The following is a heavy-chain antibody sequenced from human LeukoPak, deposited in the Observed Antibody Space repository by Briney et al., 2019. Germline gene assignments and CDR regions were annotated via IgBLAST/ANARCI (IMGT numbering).Heavy chain of an antibody. Sequence: GGSLRLSCAASGFTFSSYAMHWVRQAPGKGLEYVSAISSNGGSTYYANSVKGRFTISRDNSKNTLYLQMGSLRAEDMAVYYCARVGHDSSGYYYFDYWGQGTLVTVSS. J-gene: IGHJ4*02. V-gene: IGHV3-64*01. CDR1: GFTFSSYA. D-gene: IGHD3-22*01. CDR2: ISSNGGST. CDR3: ARVGHDSSGYYYFDY.